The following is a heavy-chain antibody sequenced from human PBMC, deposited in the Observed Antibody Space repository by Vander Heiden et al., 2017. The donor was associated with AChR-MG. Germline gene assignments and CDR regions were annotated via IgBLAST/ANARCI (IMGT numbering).Heavy chain of an antibody. CDR1: GFTFGGYD. CDR3: ARDPAGAVAGGNGMDV. Sequence: EVQLVESGGGLVQPGGSLRLSCAASGFTFGGYDMHWVRQATGKGLEWVSAIGTAGDPYYPGSVKGRFTISRENAKNSLYLQMNSLRAGDTAVYYCARDPAGAVAGGNGMDVWGQGTTVTVSS. CDR2: IGTAGDP. V-gene: IGHV3-13*05. D-gene: IGHD6-19*01. J-gene: IGHJ6*02.